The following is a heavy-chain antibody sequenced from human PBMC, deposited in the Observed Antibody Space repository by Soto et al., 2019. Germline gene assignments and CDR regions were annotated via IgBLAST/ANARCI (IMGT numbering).Heavy chain of an antibody. CDR2: VEYGGST. CDR1: GGSIISSNFY. J-gene: IGHJ5*02. V-gene: IGHV4-39*01. D-gene: IGHD3-10*02. CDR3: ARHVRGAVTMNWFDP. Sequence: QLQESGPGLVKPSETLSLTCTVSGGSIISSNFYWGWIRQPPGQALEWIGSVEYGGSTYDNPSLKSRVTFTANTSKNQFSLKLTSVTAADTALYYCARHVRGAVTMNWFDPWGHGTLVTVSS.